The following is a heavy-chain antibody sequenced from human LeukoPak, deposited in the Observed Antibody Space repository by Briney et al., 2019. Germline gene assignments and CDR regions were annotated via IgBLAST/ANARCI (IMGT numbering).Heavy chain of an antibody. D-gene: IGHD2-2*01. CDR1: GFTFSSYG. V-gene: IGHV3-30*03. CDR3: ATVVPAANSDY. J-gene: IGHJ4*02. Sequence: GGSLRLSCAASGFTFSSYGMHWVRQAPGKGLEWVAVISYDGSNKYYADSVKGRFTISRDNSKNTLYLQMNSLRAEDTAVYYCATVVPAANSDYWGQGTLVTVSS. CDR2: ISYDGSNK.